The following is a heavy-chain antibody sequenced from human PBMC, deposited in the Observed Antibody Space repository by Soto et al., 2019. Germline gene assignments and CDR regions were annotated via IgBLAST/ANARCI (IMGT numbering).Heavy chain of an antibody. CDR1: GFTVSSIY. J-gene: IGHJ4*02. CDR2: IYSGGST. V-gene: IGHV3-53*01. D-gene: IGHD6-19*01. Sequence: ESGGGLIQPGGSLRLSCAASGFTVSSIYMSWVRQAPGKGLEWVSVIYSGGSTYYADSVKGRFTISRDNSKNTLYLQMNSLRAEDTAVYYCARVADSSGSSPYFDYWGQGTLVTVSS. CDR3: ARVADSSGSSPYFDY.